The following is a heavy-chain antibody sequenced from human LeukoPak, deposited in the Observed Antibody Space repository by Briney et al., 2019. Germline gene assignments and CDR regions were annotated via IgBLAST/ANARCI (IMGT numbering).Heavy chain of an antibody. J-gene: IGHJ3*02. CDR2: IYYSGST. CDR1: GGSISSYF. Sequence: SETLSLTCTVSGGSISSYFWSWIRQPPGEGLEWIGYIYYSGSTNYNPSLKSRVTISVDTSKNQFSLKLSSVTAADTAVYYCASARLGSGLEGAFDIWGQGTMVTVSS. CDR3: ASARLGSGLEGAFDI. D-gene: IGHD6-25*01. V-gene: IGHV4-59*01.